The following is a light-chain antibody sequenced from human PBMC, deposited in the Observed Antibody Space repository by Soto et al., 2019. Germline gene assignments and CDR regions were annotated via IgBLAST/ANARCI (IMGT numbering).Light chain of an antibody. CDR1: QSVSSK. CDR3: QHYNDWSPTWT. J-gene: IGKJ1*01. V-gene: IGKV3-15*01. Sequence: EIVMTQSPATLSVSPGERVTLSCRASQSVSSKLAWYQQKPGQAPRVLIYGASTRATGIPSRFSGSGSVTDFTLTISSLQCEDFAVYYCQHYNDWSPTWTFGQGTRVEIK. CDR2: GAS.